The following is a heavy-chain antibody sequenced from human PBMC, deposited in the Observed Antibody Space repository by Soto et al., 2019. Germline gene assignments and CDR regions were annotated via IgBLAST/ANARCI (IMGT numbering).Heavy chain of an antibody. D-gene: IGHD3-10*01. CDR1: GDSVSSNSAA. CDR3: ARGSVPHNPVLGMWFGELTYFDY. V-gene: IGHV6-1*01. Sequence: SQTLSLTCAISGDSVSSNSAAWNWIRQSPSRGLEWLGRTYYRSKWYNDYAVSVKSRITINPDTSKNQFSLQLNSVTPEDTAVYYCARGSVPHNPVLGMWFGELTYFDYWGQGTLVTVSS. J-gene: IGHJ4*02. CDR2: TYYRSKWYN.